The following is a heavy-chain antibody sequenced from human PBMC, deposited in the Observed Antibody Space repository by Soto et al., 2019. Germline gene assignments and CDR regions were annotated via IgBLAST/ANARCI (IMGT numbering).Heavy chain of an antibody. CDR2: INPKSGGT. D-gene: IGHD2-8*01. V-gene: IGHV1-2*04. J-gene: IGHJ6*02. CDR1: GYGITYCH. Sequence: KVCSEAGGYGITYCHRRWAQQAPEQGLEWMGWINPKSGGTSTAQKFQGWVTMTTDTSISTASMELNRLTSDDTAIYYCARGDSTDCSTGVCSRFYNPDTAVWGHGTTVPVSS. CDR3: ARGDSTDCSTGVCSRFYNPDTAV.